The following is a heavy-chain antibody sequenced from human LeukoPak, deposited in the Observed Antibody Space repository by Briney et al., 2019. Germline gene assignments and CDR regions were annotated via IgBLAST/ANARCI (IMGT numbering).Heavy chain of an antibody. CDR2: IYYSGST. Sequence: SETLSLTCTVSGDSISRYYWSWIRQPPGKGLEGIGYIYYSGSTKYNPSLKTRVTISVDTSRNQFSLKLSYVTAADTAIYYCARDNGPFYGSGSWDWLDPWGQGSLVTVSS. V-gene: IGHV4-59*01. CDR1: GDSISRYY. J-gene: IGHJ5*02. D-gene: IGHD3-10*01. CDR3: ARDNGPFYGSGSWDWLDP.